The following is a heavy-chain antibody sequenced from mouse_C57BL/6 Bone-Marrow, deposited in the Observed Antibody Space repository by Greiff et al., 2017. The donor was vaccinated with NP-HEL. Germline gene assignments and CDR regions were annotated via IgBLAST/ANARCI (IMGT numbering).Heavy chain of an antibody. V-gene: IGHV5-2*01. CDR2: INSDGGST. CDR1: EYEFPSHD. J-gene: IGHJ3*01. Sequence: EVKLVESGGGLVQPGESLKLSCESHEYEFPSHDMSWVRKTPEKRLELVAAINSDGGSTSYPDTMERRLIISRDNAKKSLYLQMGRLRSEDTAVYYCARHNDSWVACWGQGTLVTVSA. D-gene: IGHD2-13*01. CDR3: ARHNDSWVAC.